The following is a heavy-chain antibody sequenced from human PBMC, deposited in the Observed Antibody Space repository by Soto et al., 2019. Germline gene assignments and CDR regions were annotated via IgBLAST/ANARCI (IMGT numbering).Heavy chain of an antibody. V-gene: IGHV4-34*01. CDR2: INHSGST. J-gene: IGHJ2*01. Sequence: QPPGKGLEWIGEINHSGSTNYNPSLKSRVTISVDTSKNQFSLKLSSVTAADTAVYYCARGWYFVTLADDGLRDCSTVSAFLLTRASDL. CDR3: ARGWYFVTLADDGLRDCSTVSAFLLTRASDL. D-gene: IGHD3-9*01.